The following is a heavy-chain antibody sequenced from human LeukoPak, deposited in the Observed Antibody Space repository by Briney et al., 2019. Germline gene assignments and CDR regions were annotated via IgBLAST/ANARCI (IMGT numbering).Heavy chain of an antibody. Sequence: GRSLRLSCAASGFTFSSYGMHWVRQAPGKGLEWVSSISSSSSYIYYADSVKGRFTISRDNAKNSLYLQMNSLRAEDTAVYYCASGISGYSYGLDYWGQGTLVTVSS. CDR3: ASGISGYSYGLDY. D-gene: IGHD5-18*01. CDR2: ISSSSSYI. J-gene: IGHJ4*02. V-gene: IGHV3-21*01. CDR1: GFTFSSYG.